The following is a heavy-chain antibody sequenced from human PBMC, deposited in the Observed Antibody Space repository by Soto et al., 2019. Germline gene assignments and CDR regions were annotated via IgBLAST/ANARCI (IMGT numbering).Heavy chain of an antibody. CDR2: VNPTSGDT. Sequence: ASVKVSCKASGYSFTAYYIHWLRQAPGQGLEWIGWVNPTSGDTNFSQNFQGRVTMTSDTSISTAYMELNSLRSDDTAVYFCARLAYVDRFDHWGQGTLVTVSS. D-gene: IGHD5-12*01. CDR3: ARLAYVDRFDH. CDR1: GYSFTAYY. J-gene: IGHJ4*02. V-gene: IGHV1-2*02.